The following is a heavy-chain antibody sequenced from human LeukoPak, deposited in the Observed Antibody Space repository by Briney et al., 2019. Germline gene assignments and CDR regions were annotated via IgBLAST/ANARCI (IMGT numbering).Heavy chain of an antibody. CDR3: ARNTSTLYKGFDY. D-gene: IGHD2-2*01. CDR1: GFTFSDYY. Sequence: PGGSLRLSCAASGFTFSDYYMIWLRQAPGKGLEWVSYIGNVGGAIYYADSVKGRFTISRDNAKNSLYLQMNSLRAEDTAVYYCARNTSTLYKGFDYWGQGTLVTVSS. CDR2: IGNVGGAI. J-gene: IGHJ4*02. V-gene: IGHV3-11*01.